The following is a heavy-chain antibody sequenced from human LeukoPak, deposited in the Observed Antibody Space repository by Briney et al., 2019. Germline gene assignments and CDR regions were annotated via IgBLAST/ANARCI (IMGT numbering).Heavy chain of an antibody. D-gene: IGHD5-12*01. CDR1: GFMFSSYW. CDR2: ISGSSSAI. CDR3: ATYSGYDRIFDY. Sequence: GGSLRLSCAASGFMFSSYWMHWVRQAPGKGLEWVSYISGSSSAIYYTDSVKGRFTISRDNAKKSVYLQMNGLRAEDTAVYYCATYSGYDRIFDYWGQGTLVTVSS. V-gene: IGHV3-48*01. J-gene: IGHJ4*02.